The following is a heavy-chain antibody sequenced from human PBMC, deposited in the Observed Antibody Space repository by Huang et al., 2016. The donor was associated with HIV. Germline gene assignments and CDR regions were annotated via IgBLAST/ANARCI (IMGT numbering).Heavy chain of an antibody. CDR1: GYPFSGSG. V-gene: IGHV1-18*01. CDR3: ARGVYSSGYYPLFDY. J-gene: IGHJ4*02. CDR2: ISAYNGNT. D-gene: IGHD3-22*01. Sequence: QVQLVQSGGEVKKPGASVTVSCKAAGYPFSGSGVSGVRQAPGQGLKWMGGISAYNGNTQEAQKLQGRVTMTTDTSTSTAYMELRSLRSDDTAEYYCARGVYSSGYYPLFDYWGQGTLVTVTS.